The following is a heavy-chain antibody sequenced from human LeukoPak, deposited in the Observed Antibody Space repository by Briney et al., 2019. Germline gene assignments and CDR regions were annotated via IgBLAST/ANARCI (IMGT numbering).Heavy chain of an antibody. CDR1: GGSFSGYY. D-gene: IGHD6-19*01. V-gene: IGHV4-34*01. CDR2: INHSGST. Sequence: SETLSLTCAVYGGSFSGYYWSWIRQPPGKGLEWIGEINHSGSTNYNPSLKSRVTISVDTSKNQFSLKLSSVTAADTAVYYCASEEQWRDAFDIWGQGTMVTVSS. J-gene: IGHJ3*02. CDR3: ASEEQWRDAFDI.